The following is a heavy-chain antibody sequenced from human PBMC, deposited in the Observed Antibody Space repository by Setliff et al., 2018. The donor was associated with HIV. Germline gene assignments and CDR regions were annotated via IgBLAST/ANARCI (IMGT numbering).Heavy chain of an antibody. Sequence: PSETLSLTCTVSGGSISSGGFYWTWIRQPPGRGLEWIGYIYYSGSTYYNPSLKSRVSMSVDTSKNQFSLKLSSVPAADTAVYYCARHSPSDYWGQGTLVTVSS. V-gene: IGHV4-30-4*08. CDR3: ARHSPSDY. CDR2: IYYSGST. J-gene: IGHJ4*02. CDR1: GGSISSGGFY.